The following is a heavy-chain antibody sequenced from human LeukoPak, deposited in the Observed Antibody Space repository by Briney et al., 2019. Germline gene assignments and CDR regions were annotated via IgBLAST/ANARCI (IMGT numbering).Heavy chain of an antibody. D-gene: IGHD4-23*01. CDR3: ASTTVVTPDAFDI. J-gene: IGHJ3*02. CDR2: IYYSGST. Sequence: PSETLSLTCTVSGGSISSGDYYWSWIRQPPGKGLEWIGYIYYSGSTYYNPSLKSRVTISVDTSKNQFSLKLSSVTAADTAVYHCASTTVVTPDAFDIWGQGTMVTVSS. V-gene: IGHV4-30-4*01. CDR1: GGSISSGDYY.